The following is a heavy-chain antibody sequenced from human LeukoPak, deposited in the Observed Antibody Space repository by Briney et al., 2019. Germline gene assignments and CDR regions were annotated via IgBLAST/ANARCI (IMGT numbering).Heavy chain of an antibody. J-gene: IGHJ4*02. Sequence: PSETLSLTCTVSGGSISSYYWSWIRQPPGKGLEWIGYIYYSGSTNYNPSLKSRVTISVDTSKNQFSLKLSSVTAADTAVYYCARGSYWEMATIYPTEFDYWGQGTLVTVSS. CDR3: ARGSYWEMATIYPTEFDY. CDR2: IYYSGST. V-gene: IGHV4-59*12. CDR1: GGSISSYY. D-gene: IGHD5-24*01.